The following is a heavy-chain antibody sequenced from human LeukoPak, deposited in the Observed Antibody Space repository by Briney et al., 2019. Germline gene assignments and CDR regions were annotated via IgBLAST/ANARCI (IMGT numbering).Heavy chain of an antibody. CDR1: GFTFSTYA. CDR2: IRDDGSNK. J-gene: IGHJ5*02. V-gene: IGHV3-30*02. CDR3: AKVDV. Sequence: GRSLRLSCAASGFTFSTYAMHWVRQAPGKGLEWVAFIRDDGSNKYYADSVKGRFTISRDNSKNTLYLQMNSLRAEDTAVYYCAKVDVWGQGTLVTVSS.